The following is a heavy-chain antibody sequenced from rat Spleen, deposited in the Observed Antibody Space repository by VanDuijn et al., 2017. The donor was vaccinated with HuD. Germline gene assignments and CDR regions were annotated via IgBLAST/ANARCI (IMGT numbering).Heavy chain of an antibody. CDR2: IWGDGST. D-gene: IGHD4-4*01. Sequence: QVQLKESGPGLVEPSQTLSLTCTVSGFSLISHSLHWVRQPPGKGLEWMGGIWGDGSTNYNSALKSRLRISRDTSKSQVFLKLNSLQTEDTALYFCTRGVYYGAYFDNWGQGVMVTVSS. CDR3: TRGVYYGAYFDN. V-gene: IGHV2-1*01. J-gene: IGHJ2*01. CDR1: GFSLISHS.